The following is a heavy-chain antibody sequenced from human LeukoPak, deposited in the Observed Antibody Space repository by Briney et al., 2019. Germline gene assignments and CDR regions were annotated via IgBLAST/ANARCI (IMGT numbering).Heavy chain of an antibody. D-gene: IGHD3-10*01. CDR1: GGSISSYY. V-gene: IGHV4-59*12. CDR2: IYYSGST. J-gene: IGHJ1*01. CDR3: ARAGDSDTYYCPFQH. Sequence: SETLSLTCTVSGGSISSYYWSWIRQPPGKGLEWIGYIYYSGSTYYNPSLKSRVTISVDRSKNQFSLKLSSVTAADTAVYYCARAGDSDTYYCPFQHWGQGTLVTVSS.